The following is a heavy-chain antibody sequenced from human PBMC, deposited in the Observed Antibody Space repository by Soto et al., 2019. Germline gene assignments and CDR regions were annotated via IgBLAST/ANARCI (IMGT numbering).Heavy chain of an antibody. D-gene: IGHD3-10*01. J-gene: IGHJ6*02. Sequence: PGGSLRLSCAASGFTFSSYGMHWVRQAPGKGLEWLSYISSSSSTIYYADSVKGRFTMSGDNAKNSLYLQMNSLRAEDTAVYYSAIHHYYGXDVWGQGTTVTVSS. CDR3: AIHHYYGXDV. CDR1: GFTFSSYG. V-gene: IGHV3-48*01. CDR2: ISSSSSTI.